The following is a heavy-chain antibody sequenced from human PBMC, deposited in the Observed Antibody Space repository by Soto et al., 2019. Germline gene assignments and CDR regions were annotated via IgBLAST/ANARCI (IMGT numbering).Heavy chain of an antibody. Sequence: QVQLVQSGAEVKKPGASVKVSCKASGYTFTSYGISWVRQAPGQGLEWMGWISPYNGNTNYAQNLQGRVTMTTDTXXXXXXXXXXXXXXXXXXXXXXXXXXXXXXXXXXXDPWGQGTLVTVSS. CDR2: ISPYNGNT. V-gene: IGHV1-18*01. CDR1: GYTFTSYG. CDR3: XXXXXXXXXXXXXDP. J-gene: IGHJ5*02.